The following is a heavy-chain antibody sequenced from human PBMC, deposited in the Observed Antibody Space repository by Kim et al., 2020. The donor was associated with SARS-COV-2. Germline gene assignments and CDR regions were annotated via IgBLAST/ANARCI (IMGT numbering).Heavy chain of an antibody. V-gene: IGHV3-30*18. D-gene: IGHD2-15*01. CDR3: AKDLDIVVVVAATRYYYYGMDV. J-gene: IGHJ6*02. Sequence: GGSLRLSCAASGFTFSSYGMHWVRQAPGKGLEGVAVISYEGSNKYYADSVKGRFTISRDNSKNTLYLQMNSLRAEDTAVYYCAKDLDIVVVVAATRYYYYGMDVWGQKTTVTVSS. CDR2: ISYEGSNK. CDR1: GFTFSSYG.